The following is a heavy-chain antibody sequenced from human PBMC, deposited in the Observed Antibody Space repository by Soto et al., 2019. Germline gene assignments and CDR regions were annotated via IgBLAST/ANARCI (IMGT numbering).Heavy chain of an antibody. CDR1: GGSISSGGYY. J-gene: IGHJ3*02. CDR3: ARDGGTSLQWAFDI. CDR2: IYYSGST. D-gene: IGHD2-2*01. Sequence: SETLSLTCTVSGGSISSGGYYWSWIRQHPGKGLEWIGYIYYSGSTYYNPSLKSRVTISVDTSKNQFSLKLSSVTAADTAVCYCARDGGTSLQWAFDIWGQGTMVTVSS. V-gene: IGHV4-31*03.